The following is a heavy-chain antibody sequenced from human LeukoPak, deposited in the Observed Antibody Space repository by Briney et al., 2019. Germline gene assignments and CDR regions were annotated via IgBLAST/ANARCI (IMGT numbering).Heavy chain of an antibody. V-gene: IGHV3-23*01. CDR1: GFTFSDYY. D-gene: IGHD3-9*01. Sequence: PGGSLRLSCAASGFTFSDYYMSWVRQAPGKGLEWVSAISGSGGSTYYADSVKGRFTISRDNSKNTLYLQMNSLRAEDTAVYYCAKDWYYDILTGSYYFDYWGQGTLVTVSS. CDR3: AKDWYYDILTGSYYFDY. J-gene: IGHJ4*02. CDR2: ISGSGGST.